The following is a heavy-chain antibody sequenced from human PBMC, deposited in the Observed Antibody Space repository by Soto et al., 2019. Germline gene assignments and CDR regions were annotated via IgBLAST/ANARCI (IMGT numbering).Heavy chain of an antibody. J-gene: IGHJ4*02. CDR3: TRYIVGPYYFDY. CDR2: ILGSGSDT. V-gene: IGHV3-23*01. CDR1: GFTFSNYA. Sequence: GGSLRLSCSASGFTFSNYAMTWVRQAPGKRPEWVSTILGSGSDTYYPDSVKGRFTISRDNSRNTVDLQLNSLRAEDTAVYYCTRYIVGPYYFDYWGQGTPVTVSS. D-gene: IGHD1-26*01.